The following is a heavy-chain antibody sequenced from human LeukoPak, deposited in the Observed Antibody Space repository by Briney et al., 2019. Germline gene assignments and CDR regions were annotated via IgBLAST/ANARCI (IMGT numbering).Heavy chain of an antibody. CDR1: GFTFSSYA. D-gene: IGHD5-18*01. CDR3: ARGGTRVYSPSDY. V-gene: IGHV3-23*01. J-gene: IGHJ4*02. Sequence: PGGSLRLSCAASGFTFSSYAMSWVRQAPGKGLEWVSAISGSGGSTYYADSVKGRFTISRDNSKNTLYLQMNSLRVEDTALYYCARGGTRVYSPSDYWGQGTRVTVSS. CDR2: ISGSGGST.